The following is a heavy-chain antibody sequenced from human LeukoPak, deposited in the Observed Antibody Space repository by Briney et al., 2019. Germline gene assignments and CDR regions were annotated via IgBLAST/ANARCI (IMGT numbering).Heavy chain of an antibody. CDR3: ARGSGSYYAVDWFDP. Sequence: PSETLSLTCTVSGGSVSSGSYYWSWIRQPPGKGLEWIGYIYYGGSTNYNPSLKSRVTISVDTSKNQFSLKLSSVTAADTAVYYCARGSGSYYAVDWFDPWGQGTLVTVSS. CDR2: IYYGGST. J-gene: IGHJ5*02. CDR1: GGSVSSGSYY. D-gene: IGHD1-26*01. V-gene: IGHV4-61*01.